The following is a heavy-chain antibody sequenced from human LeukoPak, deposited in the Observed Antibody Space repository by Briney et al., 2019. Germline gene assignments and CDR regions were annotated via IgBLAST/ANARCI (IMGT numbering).Heavy chain of an antibody. Sequence: PGGSLRLSCAASGFTFSSYWMSWVRQAPGRGLEWVASIKQDGTEKYYVDSVKGRFTVSRDNAENSLYLQMNSLRAEDTAVYYCARLTSGVTTFVYWGQGTLVTVSS. J-gene: IGHJ4*02. V-gene: IGHV3-7*01. CDR2: IKQDGTEK. D-gene: IGHD1-1*01. CDR3: ARLTSGVTTFVY. CDR1: GFTFSSYW.